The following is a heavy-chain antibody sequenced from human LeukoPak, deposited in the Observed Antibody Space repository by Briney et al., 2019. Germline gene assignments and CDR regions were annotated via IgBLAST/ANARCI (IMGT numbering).Heavy chain of an antibody. CDR2: IRYDGSNT. J-gene: IGHJ4*02. Sequence: GGSLRLSCAASGFTFNNYGMHWVRQAPGKGLEWVAFIRYDGSNTYYADSVKGRFTISRDNAKNSLYLQMNSLRAEDTAVYYCARDSQSFADYWGQGTLVTVSS. V-gene: IGHV3-30*02. D-gene: IGHD3-16*01. CDR1: GFTFNNYG. CDR3: ARDSQSFADY.